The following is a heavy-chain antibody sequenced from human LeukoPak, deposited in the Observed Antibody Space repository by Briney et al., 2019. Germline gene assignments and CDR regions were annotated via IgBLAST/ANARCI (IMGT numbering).Heavy chain of an antibody. CDR3: ARSIRWWSNWFDP. CDR2: IYYSGST. D-gene: IGHD2-15*01. J-gene: IGHJ5*02. Sequence: SETLSLTCTVSGGSISSYYWSWMRQPPGKGLEWIGYIYYSGSTNYNPSLNSRVTISVDTSKNQFSLKLSSVTAADTAVYYCARSIRWWSNWFDPWGQGTLVTVSS. V-gene: IGHV4-59*08. CDR1: GGSISSYY.